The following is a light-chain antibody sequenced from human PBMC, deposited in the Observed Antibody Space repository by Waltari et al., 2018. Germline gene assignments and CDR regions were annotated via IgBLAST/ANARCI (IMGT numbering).Light chain of an antibody. V-gene: IGKV1-5*01. J-gene: IGKJ3*01. Sequence: DIQMTQSPSTLSASVGDRVTITCRASQSISTWLAWYQQKPGKAPNLLIYDASTLESGVSSRFSGSGSETEFTLTISSLQPDDFATYYCQQYYSHSGVNFGPGTTVDIK. CDR1: QSISTW. CDR2: DAS. CDR3: QQYYSHSGVN.